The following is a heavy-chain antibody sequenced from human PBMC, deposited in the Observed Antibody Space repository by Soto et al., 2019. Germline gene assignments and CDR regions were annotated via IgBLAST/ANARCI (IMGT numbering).Heavy chain of an antibody. D-gene: IGHD6-19*01. CDR1: GYTFTSYG. J-gene: IGHJ4*02. V-gene: IGHV1-18*01. CDR2: ISAYNGNT. Sequence: VASVKVSCKASGYTFTSYGISWVRQAPGQGLEWMGWISAYNGNTNYAQKLQGRVTMTTDTSTSTAYMELRSLRSDDTAVYYCARDLGLRIAVAGDYWGQGTLVTVSS. CDR3: ARDLGLRIAVAGDY.